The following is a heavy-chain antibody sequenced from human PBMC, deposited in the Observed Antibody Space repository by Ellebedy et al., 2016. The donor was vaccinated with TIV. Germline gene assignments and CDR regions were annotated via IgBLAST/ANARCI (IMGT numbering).Heavy chain of an antibody. CDR1: GFNFRSYW. J-gene: IGHJ5*02. CDR3: ARRASYGDYAVQVNPWFDP. Sequence: PGGSLRLSCAASGFNFRSYWMTWVRQAPGKGLEWVAKIRQDGDEIYYVESVKGRFTISRDNAKNSLFLQMNSLRVEDTALYYCARRASYGDYAVQVNPWFDPWGQGTLVTVSS. CDR2: IRQDGDEI. D-gene: IGHD4-17*01. V-gene: IGHV3-7*01.